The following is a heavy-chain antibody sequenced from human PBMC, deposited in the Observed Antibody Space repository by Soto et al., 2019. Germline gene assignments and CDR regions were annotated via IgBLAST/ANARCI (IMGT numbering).Heavy chain of an antibody. CDR3: AREASSTLRVNDV. CDR2: ISLSSGTI. CDR1: GFTFSNYN. J-gene: IGHJ4*02. D-gene: IGHD3-10*01. V-gene: IGHV3-48*02. Sequence: GGSLRLSCAGSGFTFSNYNMNWVRQAPGKGLEWVSYISLSSGTIFYADPVKGRFTVSRDNAKNSLYLQMNSLREEDTAVYYCAREASSTLRVNDVWGQGTLVTVSS.